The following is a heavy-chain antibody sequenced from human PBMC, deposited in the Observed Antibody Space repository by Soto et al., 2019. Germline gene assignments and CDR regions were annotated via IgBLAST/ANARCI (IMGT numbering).Heavy chain of an antibody. J-gene: IGHJ5*02. CDR3: ASGGSGTDGRFDP. V-gene: IGHV3-74*01. Sequence: EMQLVESGGGLVQPGGSLRLSCEASGFTFSNSWMHWVRQAPGKGLVWVSRINNVGSSRNYADFVKGRFTISRDNAKNTLYVEMNSLRGDDTAVYFCASGGSGTDGRFDPWGPGTLVIVSS. CDR1: GFTFSNSW. D-gene: IGHD1-26*01. CDR2: INNVGSSR.